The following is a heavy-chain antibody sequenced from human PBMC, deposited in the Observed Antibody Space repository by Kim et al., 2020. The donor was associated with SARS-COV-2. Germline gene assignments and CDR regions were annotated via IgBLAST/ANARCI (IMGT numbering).Heavy chain of an antibody. Sequence: GGSLRLSCAASGFTFSYYAMHWVRQAPGKGLEWVTVISYDGSNKYYADSVKGRFTISRDNSKNTLYLQMNSLRADDTAVYYCARDETTEGTAMEFDPWGQGTLVTVSS. V-gene: IGHV3-30*04. J-gene: IGHJ5*02. D-gene: IGHD5-18*01. CDR1: GFTFSYYA. CDR2: ISYDGSNK. CDR3: ARDETTEGTAMEFDP.